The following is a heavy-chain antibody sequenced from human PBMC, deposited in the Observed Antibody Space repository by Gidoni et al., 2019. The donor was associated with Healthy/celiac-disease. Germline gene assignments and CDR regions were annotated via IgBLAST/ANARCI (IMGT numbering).Heavy chain of an antibody. CDR3: TGSGSYYDHWFDP. V-gene: IGHV3-64D*06. Sequence: EVQLVESGGGLVQPGGSRRPSCSASGFTFSSYAMHWVRQAPGKGLEYVSATSSNGGSTYYSDSVNGRFTISRDNAKNTLYLQMSSLRAEDAAVYYCTGSGSYYDHWFDPWGQGTLVTVSS. D-gene: IGHD3-10*01. CDR2: TSSNGGST. CDR1: GFTFSSYA. J-gene: IGHJ5*02.